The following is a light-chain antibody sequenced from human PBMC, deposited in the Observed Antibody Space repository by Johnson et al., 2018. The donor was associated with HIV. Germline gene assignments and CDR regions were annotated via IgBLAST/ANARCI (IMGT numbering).Light chain of an antibody. CDR3: GTWDSSLSAL. Sequence: QSVLTQPPSVSAAAGQKVTISCSGSNSNIGNNYVSWYQHLPGTAPKLLIYDNDQRPSGIPDRFSGSKSGTSATLGITGLQTGDEADYYCGTWDSSLSALFGTGTKVTVL. J-gene: IGLJ1*01. CDR1: NSNIGNNY. CDR2: DND. V-gene: IGLV1-51*01.